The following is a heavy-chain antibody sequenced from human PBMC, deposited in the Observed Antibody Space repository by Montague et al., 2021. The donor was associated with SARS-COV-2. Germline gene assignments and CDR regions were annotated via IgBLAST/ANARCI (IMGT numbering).Heavy chain of an antibody. V-gene: IGHV4-59*08. D-gene: IGHD7-27*01. Sequence: SETLSLTCSVSGGSISSFYWSWIRQPPGKGLEWIGYIYHYGSANYNPSLKSRVTISVDTSKNQFSLKLSSVTAVDTAVYYCARHPNWAWYYFDYWGQGTLVTVSS. CDR1: GGSISSFY. CDR2: IYHYGSA. J-gene: IGHJ4*02. CDR3: ARHPNWAWYYFDY.